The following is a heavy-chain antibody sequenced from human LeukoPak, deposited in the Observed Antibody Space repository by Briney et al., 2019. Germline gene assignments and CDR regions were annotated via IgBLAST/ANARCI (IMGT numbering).Heavy chain of an antibody. CDR3: AKGSDSSGYFFGY. D-gene: IGHD3-22*01. J-gene: IGHJ4*02. CDR1: GFTFSDYY. Sequence: GGSLRLSCAASGFTFSDYYMSWIRQAPGKGLEWVSGISWNSGSIGYADSVKGRFTISRDNAKNSLYLQMNSLRAEDTALYYCAKGSDSSGYFFGYWGQGTLVTVSS. V-gene: IGHV3-9*01. CDR2: ISWNSGSI.